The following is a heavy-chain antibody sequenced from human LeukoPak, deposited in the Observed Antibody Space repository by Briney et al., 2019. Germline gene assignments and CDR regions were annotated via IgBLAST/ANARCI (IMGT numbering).Heavy chain of an antibody. J-gene: IGHJ1*01. CDR3: GRGLYCSSTSCYTVQH. D-gene: IGHD2-2*02. CDR2: IYYSGST. Sequence: SETLSLTCTVSGGSISSGGYYWSWIRQHPGKGLEWIGYIYYSGSTYYNPSLKSRVTISVDTSKNQFSLKLSSVTAADTAVYYCGRGLYCSSTSCYTVQHWGQGTLVTVSS. CDR1: GGSISSGGYY. V-gene: IGHV4-31*03.